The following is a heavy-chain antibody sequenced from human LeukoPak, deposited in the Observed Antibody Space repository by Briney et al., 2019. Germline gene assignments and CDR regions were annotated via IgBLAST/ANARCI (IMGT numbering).Heavy chain of an antibody. D-gene: IGHD4-17*01. CDR1: GFTFSYYY. V-gene: IGHV3-11*01. Sequence: GGSLRLSCAASGFTFSYYYMSWIRQAPGKGLEWVSYISSSGSTIYYADSVKGRFTISRDNAKNSLYLQMNSLRAEDTAVYYCARDGRDYGDPHPFDYWGQGTLVTVSS. CDR2: ISSSGSTI. CDR3: ARDGRDYGDPHPFDY. J-gene: IGHJ4*02.